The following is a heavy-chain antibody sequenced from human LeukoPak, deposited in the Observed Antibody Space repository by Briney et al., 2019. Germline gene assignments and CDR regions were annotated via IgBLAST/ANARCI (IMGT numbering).Heavy chain of an antibody. CDR2: INHSGST. V-gene: IGHV4-34*01. D-gene: IGHD3-10*01. CDR1: GGSFSGYY. CDR3: ARVSTCYYGSGTLGY. Sequence: SETLSLTCAVYGGSFSGYYWSWIRQPPGKGLEWIGEINHSGSTNYNPSLKSRVTISVDTSKNQFSLKLSSVTAADTAVYYCARVSTCYYGSGTLGYWGQGTLVTVSS. J-gene: IGHJ4*02.